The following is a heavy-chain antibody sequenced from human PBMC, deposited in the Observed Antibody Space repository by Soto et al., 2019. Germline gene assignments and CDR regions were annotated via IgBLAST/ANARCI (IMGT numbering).Heavy chain of an antibody. V-gene: IGHV3-30*18. CDR3: AKVIAVAGVDY. CDR2: ISYDGSNK. D-gene: IGHD6-19*01. CDR1: GFTFSSYC. J-gene: IGHJ4*02. Sequence: PGGSLRLSCAASGFTFSSYCMHWVRQAPGKGLEWVAVISYDGSNKYYADSVKGRFTISRDNSKNTLYLQMNSLRAEDTAVYYCAKVIAVAGVDYWGQGTLVTVSS.